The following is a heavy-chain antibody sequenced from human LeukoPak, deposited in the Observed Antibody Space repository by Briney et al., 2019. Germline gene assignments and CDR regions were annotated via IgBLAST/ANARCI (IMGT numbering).Heavy chain of an antibody. J-gene: IGHJ4*02. D-gene: IGHD4-17*01. CDR2: IKGDGSST. CDR1: GFTFSTYW. Sequence: GGSLRLSCAASGFTFSTYWMHWVRQAPGKGLVWVARIKGDGSSTIYADSVKGRFTISRDNSKNTPYLQTSSLRAEDTAVYYCARASTTVPNLLDHWGRGTLVTVSS. V-gene: IGHV3-74*01. CDR3: ARASTTVPNLLDH.